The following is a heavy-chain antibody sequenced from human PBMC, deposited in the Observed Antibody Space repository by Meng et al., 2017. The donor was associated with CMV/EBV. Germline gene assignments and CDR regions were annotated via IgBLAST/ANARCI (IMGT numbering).Heavy chain of an antibody. Sequence: SYAMSWVSQTPGKGLEWVSAISGSGGSTYYADSVKGRFTISRDNSKNTLYLQMHSLRAEDTAVYYCTKDWIVVVPAAIDASYNWFDPWGQGTLVTVSS. CDR3: TKDWIVVVPAAIDASYNWFDP. V-gene: IGHV3-23*01. CDR2: ISGSGGST. J-gene: IGHJ5*02. CDR1: SYA. D-gene: IGHD2-2*02.